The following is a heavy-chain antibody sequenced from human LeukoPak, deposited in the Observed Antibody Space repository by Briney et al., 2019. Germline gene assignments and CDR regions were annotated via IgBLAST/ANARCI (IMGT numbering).Heavy chain of an antibody. CDR3: AKSNGYGLVDI. V-gene: IGHV4-39*07. D-gene: IGHD3-10*01. Sequence: PSETLSLTCNVSGGSISTTTNSWGWAWIRQRPTKGLEWIGSIYYSGSTYYNPSLKSRVTISVDTSKNQFSLKLSSVTAADTAVYYCAKSNGYGLVDIWGQGTMVTVSS. CDR1: GGSISTTTNS. CDR2: IYYSGST. J-gene: IGHJ3*02.